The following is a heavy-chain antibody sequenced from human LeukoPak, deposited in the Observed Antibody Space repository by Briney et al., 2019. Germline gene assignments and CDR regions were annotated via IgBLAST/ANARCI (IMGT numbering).Heavy chain of an antibody. V-gene: IGHV3-33*01. Sequence: TGGSLRLSCAASGFTFSSYGMHWVRQAPGKGLEWVAVIWYDGSNEYYADSVKGRFTISRDNPKNTLYLQMNSLRAEDTAVYYCARDLSGYYLSNNFDYWGQGTLVTVSS. CDR2: IWYDGSNE. CDR3: ARDLSGYYLSNNFDY. D-gene: IGHD3-22*01. J-gene: IGHJ4*02. CDR1: GFTFSSYG.